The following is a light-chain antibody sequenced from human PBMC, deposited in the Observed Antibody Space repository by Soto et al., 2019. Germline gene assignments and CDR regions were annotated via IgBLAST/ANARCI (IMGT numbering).Light chain of an antibody. CDR2: WAS. J-gene: IGKJ4*01. Sequence: DIVMTQSPDSLAVSLGERATINCKSSQSVLHSPNNKNYLAWYQQKSGQPPKLLIYWASTRESGVPDRFSGSGSGTDFTLTISSLQAEDVAVYYCQHYHAVPLTFGGGXKXXI. CDR3: QHYHAVPLT. V-gene: IGKV4-1*01. CDR1: QSVLHSPNNKNY.